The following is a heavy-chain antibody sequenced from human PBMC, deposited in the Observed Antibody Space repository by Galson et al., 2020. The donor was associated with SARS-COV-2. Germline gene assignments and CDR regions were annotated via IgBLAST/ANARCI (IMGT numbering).Heavy chain of an antibody. V-gene: IGHV3-53*01. CDR3: ARDARLGELSLYPYYYYYYGMDV. D-gene: IGHD3-16*02. J-gene: IGHJ6*02. Sequence: QLGESMKISCAASGFTVSSNYMSWVRQAPGKGLEWVSVIYSGGSTYYADSVKGRFTISRDNSKNTLYLQMNSLRAEDTAVYYCARDARLGELSLYPYYYYYYGMDVWGQGTTVTVSS. CDR1: GFTVSSNY. CDR2: IYSGGST.